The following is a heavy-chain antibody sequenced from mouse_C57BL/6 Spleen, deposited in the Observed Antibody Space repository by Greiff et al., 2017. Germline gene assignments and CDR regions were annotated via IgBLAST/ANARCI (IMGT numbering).Heavy chain of an antibody. Sequence: VQLQQSGPELVKPGASVKISCKASGYTFTDYYMNWVKQSHGKSLEWIGDINPNNGGTSYNQKFKGKATLTVDKSSSTAYMELRSLTSEDSAVYYCARRGIYYGYDEAWFAYWGQGTLVTVSA. V-gene: IGHV1-26*01. D-gene: IGHD2-2*01. CDR1: GYTFTDYY. J-gene: IGHJ3*01. CDR2: INPNNGGT. CDR3: ARRGIYYGYDEAWFAY.